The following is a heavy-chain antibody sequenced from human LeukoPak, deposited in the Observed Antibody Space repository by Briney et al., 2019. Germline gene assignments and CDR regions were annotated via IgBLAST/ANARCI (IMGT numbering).Heavy chain of an antibody. Sequence: GGSLRLSCAASGFTFSNAWMSWLRQAPGKGLEWVGRIKSKTDGGTTDYAAPVKGRFTISRDDSKNTLYLQMNSLKTEDTAVYYCAVGAEGHSYGHVNYWGHGTLVTVSS. CDR3: AVGAEGHSYGHVNY. J-gene: IGHJ4*01. CDR2: IKSKTDGGTT. CDR1: GFTFSNAW. D-gene: IGHD5-18*01. V-gene: IGHV3-15*01.